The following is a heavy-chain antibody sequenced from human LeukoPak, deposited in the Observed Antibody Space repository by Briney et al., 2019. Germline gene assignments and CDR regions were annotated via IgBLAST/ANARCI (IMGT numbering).Heavy chain of an antibody. CDR2: IYYSGIT. CDR3: ARGYSYGYSYYFDS. V-gene: IGHV4-39*01. CDR1: GGSISSNSYY. D-gene: IGHD5-18*01. J-gene: IGHJ4*02. Sequence: PSETLSLTCTVSGGSISSNSYYWGWVRQPPGKGLEWIGTIYYSGITYYNLSLKSRVTISVDTSMNQFSLKLSSVTAADTAVYYCARGYSYGYSYYFDSWGQGTLVTVSS.